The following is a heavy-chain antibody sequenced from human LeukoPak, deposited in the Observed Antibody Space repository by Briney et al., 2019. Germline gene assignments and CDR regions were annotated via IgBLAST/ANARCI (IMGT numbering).Heavy chain of an antibody. V-gene: IGHV3-74*01. Sequence: GSPRVSCAASGFTFSRYWMHWVRQAPGKGLLWVSRINSDGSTTYYADSVKGRFTTSRDNAKNALHLQMNSLTAEDTAVYYCVLDLFSSFAFDIWGQGTMDSVSS. CDR1: GFTFSRYW. J-gene: IGHJ3*02. CDR2: INSDGSTT. CDR3: VLDLFSSFAFDI. D-gene: IGHD3/OR15-3a*01.